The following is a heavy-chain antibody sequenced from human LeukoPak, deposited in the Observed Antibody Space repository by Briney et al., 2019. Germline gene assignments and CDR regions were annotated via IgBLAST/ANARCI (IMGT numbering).Heavy chain of an antibody. D-gene: IGHD5-18*01. CDR1: GGSISSGGYS. J-gene: IGHJ4*02. V-gene: IGHV4-30-2*01. CDR2: INHSGST. Sequence: SETLSLTCAVSGGSISSGGYSWSWIRQPPGKGLEWIGEINHSGSTNYNPSLKSRVTISVDTSKNQFSLKLSSVTAADTAVYYCARAGYSYGTQYAYWGQGTLVTVSS. CDR3: ARAGYSYGTQYAY.